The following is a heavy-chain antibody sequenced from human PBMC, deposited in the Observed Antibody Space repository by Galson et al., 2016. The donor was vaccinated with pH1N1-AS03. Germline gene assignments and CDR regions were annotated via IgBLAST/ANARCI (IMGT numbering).Heavy chain of an antibody. CDR3: VRGSPHSSSTNYAFEF. D-gene: IGHD6-13*01. V-gene: IGHV1-2*02. Sequence: SVKVSCKASGYAFTDYHMHLLRQAPGQGLEWMAWINTDSGGTDYAQEFQGRVTMTRDASISTTYMELSSLRSDDTAVYYCVRGSPHSSSTNYAFEFWGRGTMVTVSS. J-gene: IGHJ3*01. CDR1: GYAFTDYH. CDR2: INTDSGGT.